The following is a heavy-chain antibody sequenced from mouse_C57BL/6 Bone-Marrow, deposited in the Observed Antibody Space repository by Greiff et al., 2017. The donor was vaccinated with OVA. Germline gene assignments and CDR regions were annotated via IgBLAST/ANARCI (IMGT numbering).Heavy chain of an antibody. CDR2: IYPRSGNT. D-gene: IGHD3-2*02. CDR3: ARWGSGYGAWFAY. Sequence: QVQLQQSGAELARPGASVKLSCKASGYTFTSYGISWVKQRTGQGLEWIVEIYPRSGNTYYNEKFKGKATLTADKSSSTAYMELRSLTSEDSAVYFCARWGSGYGAWFAYWGQGTLVTVSA. J-gene: IGHJ3*01. V-gene: IGHV1-81*01. CDR1: GYTFTSYG.